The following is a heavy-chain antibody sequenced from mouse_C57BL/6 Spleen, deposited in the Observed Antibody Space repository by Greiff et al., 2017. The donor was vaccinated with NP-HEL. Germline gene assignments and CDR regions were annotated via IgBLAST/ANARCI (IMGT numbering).Heavy chain of an antibody. V-gene: IGHV3-1*01. J-gene: IGHJ3*01. Sequence: EVKLMESGPGMVKPSQSLSLTCTVTGYSITSGYDWHWIRHFPGNKLEWMGYISYSGSTNYHPSLKSRISITPDPSKNHYFQKLNAVTTEDTATYYCARDDYGSSFAYWGQGTLVTVSA. CDR3: ARDDYGSSFAY. CDR2: ISYSGST. CDR1: GYSITSGYD. D-gene: IGHD1-1*01.